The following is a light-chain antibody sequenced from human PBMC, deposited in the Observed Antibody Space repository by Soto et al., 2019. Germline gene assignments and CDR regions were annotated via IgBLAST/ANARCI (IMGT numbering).Light chain of an antibody. CDR1: KLGDKY. J-gene: IGLJ2*01. CDR3: QAWDSIHVV. V-gene: IGLV3-1*01. CDR2: QDS. Sequence: ELTQPPSVSVSPGQTASITCSGDKLGDKYACWYQQKPGQSPVLVIYQDSKRPSGIPERFSGSNSGNTATLTISGTQAMDEADYYCQAWDSIHVVFGGGTKLTVL.